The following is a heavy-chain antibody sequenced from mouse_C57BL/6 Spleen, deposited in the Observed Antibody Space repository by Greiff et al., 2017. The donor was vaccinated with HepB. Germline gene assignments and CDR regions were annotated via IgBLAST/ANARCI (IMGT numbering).Heavy chain of an antibody. J-gene: IGHJ4*01. CDR2: ISNGGGST. Sequence: EVKLVESGGGLVQPGGSLKLSCAASGFTFSDYYMYWVRQTPEKRLEWVAYISNGGGSTYYPDTVKGRFTISRDNAKNTLYLQMSRLKSEDTAMYYCARHPPANYDYAMDYWGQGTSVTVSS. CDR3: ARHPPANYDYAMDY. D-gene: IGHD2-1*01. V-gene: IGHV5-12*01. CDR1: GFTFSDYY.